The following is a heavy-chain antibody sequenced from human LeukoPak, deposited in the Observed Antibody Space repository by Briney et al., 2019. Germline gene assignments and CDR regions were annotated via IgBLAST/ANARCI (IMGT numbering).Heavy chain of an antibody. CDR2: ISGSGGST. D-gene: IGHD2-2*01. Sequence: PGGSLRLSCAASGFTFSSYAMSWGRQAPGKGLEWVSAISGSGGSTYYADSVKGRFTISRDNSKNTLYLQMNSLRAEDTAVYYCAKVQDCSSTSCYHRADFGAFDIWGQGTMVTVSS. CDR3: AKVQDCSSTSCYHRADFGAFDI. J-gene: IGHJ3*02. V-gene: IGHV3-23*01. CDR1: GFTFSSYA.